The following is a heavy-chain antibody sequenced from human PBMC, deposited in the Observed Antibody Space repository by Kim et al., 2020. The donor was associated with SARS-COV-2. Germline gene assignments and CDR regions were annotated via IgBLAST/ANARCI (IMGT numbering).Heavy chain of an antibody. CDR1: GFTFTSSA. D-gene: IGHD1-26*01. V-gene: IGHV1-58*02. CDR3: AADRWDLNSYGMDV. CDR2: IVVGSGNT. J-gene: IGHJ6*02. Sequence: SVKVSCKASGFTFTSSAMQWVRQARGQRLEWIGWIVVGSGNTNYAQKFQERVTITRDMSTSTAYMELSSLRSEDTAVYYCAADRWDLNSYGMDVWGQGTTVTVSS.